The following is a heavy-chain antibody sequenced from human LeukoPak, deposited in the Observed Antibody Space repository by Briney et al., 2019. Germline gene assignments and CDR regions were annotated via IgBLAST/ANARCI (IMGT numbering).Heavy chain of an antibody. J-gene: IGHJ4*02. CDR1: GGSISSSSYY. Sequence: SETLSLTCTVSGGSISSSSYYWGWIRQPPGKGLEWIGSIYYSGSTSFNPSLKSRVTISLDTSTNQVSLKLRSVTAADTAVYYCARAGSYRLTTTLWGQGTLVTVSS. V-gene: IGHV4-39*07. D-gene: IGHD4-17*01. CDR3: ARAGSYRLTTTL. CDR2: IYYSGST.